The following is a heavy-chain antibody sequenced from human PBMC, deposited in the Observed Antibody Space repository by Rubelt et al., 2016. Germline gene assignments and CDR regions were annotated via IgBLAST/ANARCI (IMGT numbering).Heavy chain of an antibody. J-gene: IGHJ2*01. CDR2: INAGNGNP. CDR1: GYTFTSYA. Sequence: QVQLVQSGAEVKKPGASVKVSRKASGYTFTSYAMHWVRQAPGQRLEWMGWINAGNGNPKYSQKFQGRVTITRDTSASTAYMELSSLRSEDTAVYYCARSKDTAMVTDADWYFDLWGRGTLVTVSS. V-gene: IGHV1-3*01. D-gene: IGHD5-18*01. CDR3: ARSKDTAMVTDADWYFDL.